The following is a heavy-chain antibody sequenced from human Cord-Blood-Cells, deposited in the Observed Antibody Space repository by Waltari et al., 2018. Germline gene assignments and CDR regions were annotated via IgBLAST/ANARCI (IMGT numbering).Heavy chain of an antibody. J-gene: IGHJ4*02. D-gene: IGHD3-10*01. CDR1: GFPCSSYE. CDR2: ISSSGSTI. Sequence: EVQLVEPGGGLVQPGGSMRLPCDAPGFPCSSYERHWVRQAPGKGLEWVSYISSSGSTIYYADSVKGRFTISRDNAKNSLYLQMNSLRAEDTAVYYCARSLGSKTDYWGQGTLVTVSS. CDR3: ARSLGSKTDY. V-gene: IGHV3-48*03.